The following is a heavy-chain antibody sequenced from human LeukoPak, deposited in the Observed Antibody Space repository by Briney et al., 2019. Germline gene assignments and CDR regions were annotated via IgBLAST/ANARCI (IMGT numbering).Heavy chain of an antibody. D-gene: IGHD2-2*01. V-gene: IGHV3-48*01. Sequence: GGSLRLSCAASGFTFSSYSMNWVRQAPGKGLEWVSYISSSSSTIYYADSVKGRFTISRDNAKNSLYLQMNSLRAEDTAVYYCARENFDIVVVPAALDYWGQGTLVTVSS. CDR3: ARENFDIVVVPAALDY. CDR1: GFTFSSYS. CDR2: ISSSSSTI. J-gene: IGHJ4*02.